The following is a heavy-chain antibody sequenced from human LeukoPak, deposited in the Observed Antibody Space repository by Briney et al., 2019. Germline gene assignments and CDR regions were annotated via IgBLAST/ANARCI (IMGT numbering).Heavy chain of an antibody. CDR2: IKEDGSDK. Sequence: GGSLRLSCAASGFAFSSYWMNWVRQAPGKGLEWVANIKEDGSDKYYADSVKGRFTISRDNAKNSLYLRMNSLRAEDTAVYYCARGDYYGSGSYYNPLDYWGQGTLVTVSS. CDR1: GFAFSSYW. V-gene: IGHV3-7*04. CDR3: ARGDYYGSGSYYNPLDY. D-gene: IGHD3-10*01. J-gene: IGHJ4*02.